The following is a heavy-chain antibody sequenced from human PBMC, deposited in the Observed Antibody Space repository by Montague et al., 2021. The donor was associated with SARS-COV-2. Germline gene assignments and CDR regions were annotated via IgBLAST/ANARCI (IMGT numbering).Heavy chain of an antibody. D-gene: IGHD1-1*01. CDR2: LYIGENT. J-gene: IGHJ4*02. Sequence: SLRLSCAASGFTVSSNHMTWVRQAPGKGLEWVAVLYIGENTYYADSVKGRFTVSRDNSKNAVYLQMNNLRAEDTAVYYCARERSGSFYFDYWGQGTLVTVSS. V-gene: IGHV3-53*01. CDR3: ARERSGSFYFDY. CDR1: GFTVSSNH.